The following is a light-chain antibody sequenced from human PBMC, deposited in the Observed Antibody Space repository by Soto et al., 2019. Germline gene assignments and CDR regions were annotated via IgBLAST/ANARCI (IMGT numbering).Light chain of an antibody. Sequence: EIVLTQSPGTLSLSPGERATLSCRASQSVSSSSYLAWYQQKPGQAPRLLIYGASSRATGSPDRFSGSGSGTDFTLTISRLEPEDLALYYCQLYGSSPLTFGGGTKVEIK. V-gene: IGKV3-20*01. CDR3: QLYGSSPLT. CDR1: QSVSSSSY. CDR2: GAS. J-gene: IGKJ4*01.